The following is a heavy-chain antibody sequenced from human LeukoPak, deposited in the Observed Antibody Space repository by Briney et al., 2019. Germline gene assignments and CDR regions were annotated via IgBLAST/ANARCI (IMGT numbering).Heavy chain of an antibody. CDR2: IYYSGST. Sequence: SETLSLTCTVSGVSSSNGDHYWSWIRQPPGKGLVWIGYIYYSGSTNYNPSLKSRVTISVDMSKNQFSLKLSSVTAADTAVYYCARRVELRPTHNWFDPWGQGTLVTVSS. J-gene: IGHJ5*02. D-gene: IGHD1-7*01. V-gene: IGHV4-61*08. CDR3: ARRVELRPTHNWFDP. CDR1: GVSSSNGDHY.